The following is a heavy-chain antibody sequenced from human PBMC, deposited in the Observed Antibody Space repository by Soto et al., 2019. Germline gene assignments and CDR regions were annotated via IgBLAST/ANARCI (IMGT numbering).Heavy chain of an antibody. CDR1: GGSISSGGYY. Sequence: QVQLQESGPGLVKPSQTLSLTCTVSGGSISSGGYYWSWIRQHPGKGLEWVGYIYYSGSTYYNPSPKSRVTISVETSKNQFSLKLSSVTAADTAVYYCARAGYRSSWSPFDSWGHGISVTVSS. CDR3: ARAGYRSSWSPFDS. V-gene: IGHV4-31*03. CDR2: IYYSGST. D-gene: IGHD6-13*01. J-gene: IGHJ4*01.